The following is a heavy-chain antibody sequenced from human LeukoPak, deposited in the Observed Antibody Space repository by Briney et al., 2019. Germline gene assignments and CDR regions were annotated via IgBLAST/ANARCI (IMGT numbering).Heavy chain of an antibody. V-gene: IGHV3-33*01. D-gene: IGHD1-1*01. CDR3: ARTTIHRSSNFDY. J-gene: IGHJ4*02. Sequence: PGGSLRLSCAASGFIFSSYGMHRVRQAPGKGLEWVALIWYDGSNKFYADSLKGRFTISRDNSENTLYLQMNSLRAEDTAIYYCARTTIHRSSNFDYWGQGTLVTVSS. CDR1: GFIFSSYG. CDR2: IWYDGSNK.